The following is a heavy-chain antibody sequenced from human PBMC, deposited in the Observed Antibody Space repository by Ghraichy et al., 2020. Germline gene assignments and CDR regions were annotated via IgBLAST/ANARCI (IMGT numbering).Heavy chain of an antibody. J-gene: IGHJ5*02. CDR3: ARVPGDYEGDP. D-gene: IGHD4-17*01. V-gene: IGHV1-2*06. CDR1: GYTFTGYH. CDR2: ISPNTGTT. Sequence: SVKVSCKTSGYTFTGYHIYWVRQAPGQGLEWMGRISPNTGTTGYAQRFQGRVSMTRNTSISTAYIELNNLTSDDTAVYYCARVPGDYEGDPWGQGTLVTVSS.